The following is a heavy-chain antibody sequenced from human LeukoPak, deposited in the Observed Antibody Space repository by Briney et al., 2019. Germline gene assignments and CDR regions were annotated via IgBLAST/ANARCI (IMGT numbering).Heavy chain of an antibody. CDR3: ARGRLDY. Sequence: GGSLRLSCAASGFTFSSYAMHWVRQAPGKGLEWVAVISYDGSNKYYADCVKGRFTISRDNSKNTLYLQMNSLRAEDTAVYYCARGRLDYWGQGTLVTVSS. V-gene: IGHV3-30-3*01. CDR2: ISYDGSNK. CDR1: GFTFSSYA. J-gene: IGHJ4*02.